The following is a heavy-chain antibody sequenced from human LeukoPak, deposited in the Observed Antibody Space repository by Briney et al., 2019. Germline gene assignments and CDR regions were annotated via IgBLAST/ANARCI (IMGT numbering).Heavy chain of an antibody. Sequence: SETLSLTCTVSGGSISSSSYYWGWIRQPPGKGLEWIGSIYYSGSTYYNPSLKSRVTISVDTSKNQFSLKLSSVTAADTAVYYCAAAYDYVWGSPPTDYWGQGTLVTVSS. CDR3: AAAYDYVWGSPPTDY. D-gene: IGHD3-16*01. CDR1: GGSISSSSYY. CDR2: IYYSGST. V-gene: IGHV4-39*01. J-gene: IGHJ4*02.